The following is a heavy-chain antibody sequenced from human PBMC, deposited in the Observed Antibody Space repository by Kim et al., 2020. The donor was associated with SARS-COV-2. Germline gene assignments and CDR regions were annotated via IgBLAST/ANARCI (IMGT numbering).Heavy chain of an antibody. D-gene: IGHD3-10*01. CDR2: ISGSGGST. J-gene: IGHJ4*02. CDR1: GFTFSSYA. CDR3: AKDPNLWTKANDY. V-gene: IGHV3-23*01. Sequence: GGSLRLSCAASGFTFSSYAMSWVRQAPGKGLEWVSAISGSGGSTYYADSVKGRFTISRDNSKTTLYLQMNSLRAEDTAVYYCAKDPNLWTKANDYWGQGTLVTVSS.